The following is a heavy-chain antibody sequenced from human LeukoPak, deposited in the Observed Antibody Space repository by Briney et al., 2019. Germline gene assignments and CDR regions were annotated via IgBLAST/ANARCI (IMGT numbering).Heavy chain of an antibody. J-gene: IGHJ6*03. Sequence: SETLSLTCTVSGGSISSYYWSWIRQPAGKGLEWIGRIYTSGSTNYNPSLKSRVTISVDTSKNQFSLKLSSVTAADTAVYYCAREAGYCSSTSCYIYYYYYMDVWGKGTTVTVSS. CDR3: AREAGYCSSTSCYIYYYYYMDV. V-gene: IGHV4-4*07. CDR1: GGSISSYY. D-gene: IGHD2-2*02. CDR2: IYTSGST.